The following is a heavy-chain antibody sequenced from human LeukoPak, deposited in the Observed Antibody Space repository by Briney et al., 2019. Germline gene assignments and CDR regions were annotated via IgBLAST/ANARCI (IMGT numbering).Heavy chain of an antibody. CDR3: ARSLYDILTGFYYYYGMDV. Sequence: SQTLSLTCAISGDGVSSNSAAWNWIRQSPSRGLEWLGRTYYRSKWYNDYAVSVKSRITINPDTPKNQFSLQLNSVTPEDTAVYYCARSLYDILTGFYYYYGMDVWGQGTTVTVSS. V-gene: IGHV6-1*01. CDR1: GDGVSSNSAA. CDR2: TYYRSKWYN. D-gene: IGHD3-9*01. J-gene: IGHJ6*02.